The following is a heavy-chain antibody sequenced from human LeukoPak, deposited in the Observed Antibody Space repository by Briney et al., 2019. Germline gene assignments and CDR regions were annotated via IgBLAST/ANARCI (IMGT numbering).Heavy chain of an antibody. CDR2: INPNSGDT. CDR1: GYTVTGYY. CDR3: ARDYCGGDCFPDY. V-gene: IGHV1-2*06. J-gene: IGHJ4*02. D-gene: IGHD2-21*02. Sequence: AASVKVSCTASGYTVTGYYVHWVRQAPGQGLEWMGRINPNSGDTNYAQKFQGRVTMTRDTSISTAYMELSRLRSDDTAVYYCARDYCGGDCFPDYWGQGTLVTVSS.